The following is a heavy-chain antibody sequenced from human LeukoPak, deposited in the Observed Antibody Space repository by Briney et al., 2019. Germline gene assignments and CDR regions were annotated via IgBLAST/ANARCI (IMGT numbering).Heavy chain of an antibody. CDR3: ARGNNRDRLAN. Sequence: GGSLRLSCAASGFTFSSYAMSWVREAPARGLEWVSSLRGNGDTFYADSVKGRFTLSRDESRNTVYLQLNNLRVEDTAVYYCARGNNRDRLANWGQGTLVTVSS. V-gene: IGHV3-23*01. D-gene: IGHD3-16*01. CDR1: GFTFSSYA. CDR2: LRGNGDT. J-gene: IGHJ4*02.